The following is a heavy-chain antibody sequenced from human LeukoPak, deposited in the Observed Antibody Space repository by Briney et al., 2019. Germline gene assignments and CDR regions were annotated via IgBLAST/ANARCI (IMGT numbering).Heavy chain of an antibody. CDR2: IYSSGST. Sequence: PSETLSLTCTVSGASIDTYHWNWIRQPAGKGLEWIGRIYSSGSTNYNPSLKSRVTISVDTSKNQFSLKLSSVTAADTAVYYCARWEGGSYYDFDYWGQGTLVTVSS. V-gene: IGHV4-4*07. CDR1: GASIDTYH. J-gene: IGHJ4*02. D-gene: IGHD1-26*01. CDR3: ARWEGGSYYDFDY.